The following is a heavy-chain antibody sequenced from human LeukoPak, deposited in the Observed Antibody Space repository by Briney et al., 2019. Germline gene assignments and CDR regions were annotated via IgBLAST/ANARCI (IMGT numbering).Heavy chain of an antibody. CDR1: GFTFTNYT. CDR2: ISSSGANT. J-gene: IGHJ1*01. V-gene: IGHV3-23*01. Sequence: GGSLRLSCAASGFTFTNYTITWVRQAPGKGLEWVSTISSSGANTYYADSVRGRFTISRDNSKNTLYLQMNSLRAEDTAVYYCAKDGHYDSSGFTLQYWGQGTLVTVSS. D-gene: IGHD3-22*01. CDR3: AKDGHYDSSGFTLQY.